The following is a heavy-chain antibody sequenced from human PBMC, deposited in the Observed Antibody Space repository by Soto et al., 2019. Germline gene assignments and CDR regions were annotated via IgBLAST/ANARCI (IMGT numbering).Heavy chain of an antibody. D-gene: IGHD5-12*01. V-gene: IGHV4-30-2*01. CDR3: ARGGSGAGRDNWFDP. CDR2: IYRSGDT. J-gene: IGHJ5*02. Sequence: QLQLQESGSGLVKPSQTLSLTCAVSGASISGGNYAWSWLRQLPGKGLEWIGYIYRSGDTFYNPSLKSRVTMSIERSQKQFSLNMNSVTAADTAVYYCARGGSGAGRDNWFDPRGQGTLVTVSS. CDR1: GASISGGNYA.